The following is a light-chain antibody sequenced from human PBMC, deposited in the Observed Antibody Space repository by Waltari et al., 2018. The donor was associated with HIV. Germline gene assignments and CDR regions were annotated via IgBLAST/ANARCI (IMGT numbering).Light chain of an antibody. J-gene: IGLJ2*01. Sequence: QSALTQPPSASGSLGQSVTISCTGSSSDIGAYDSVSWFQQHPHSAPKLLLYEVTKRPSGVPVRFSGSRSGDTAFLSVSGLQPDDSAAYFCSSYGDNIRVLFGGGTNLTVL. CDR2: EVT. CDR1: SSDIGAYDS. CDR3: SSYGDNIRVL. V-gene: IGLV2-8*01.